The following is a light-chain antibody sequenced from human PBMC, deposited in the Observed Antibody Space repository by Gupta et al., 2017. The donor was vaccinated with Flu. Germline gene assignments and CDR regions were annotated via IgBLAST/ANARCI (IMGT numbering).Light chain of an antibody. CDR2: DVS. J-gene: IGLJ2*01. V-gene: IGLV2-11*01. CDR3: CSDAGSGSVI. CDR1: SSDVGAYNF. Sequence: QSALTQPRSMSGSPGQSVTISCTGTSSDVGAYNFVSWYQQHPGKAPKLLIYDVSEWPAGVPDRFSGSKSGNTASLTISGHQDEDEADYFCCSDAGSGSVIFGGGTKLTVL.